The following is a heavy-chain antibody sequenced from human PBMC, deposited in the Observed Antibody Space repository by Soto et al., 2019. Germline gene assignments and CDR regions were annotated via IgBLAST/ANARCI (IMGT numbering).Heavy chain of an antibody. CDR1: GYTFTSYA. CDR3: ARAGKVRTIAACPNWFDP. Sequence: QVQLVQSGAEVKKPGASVKVSCKASGYTFTSYAMHWVRQAPGQRLEWMGWINAGNGNTKYSQKFQGRVTITRDTSASTAYMELSSLRSEDTAVYYCARAGKVRTIAACPNWFDPWGQGTLVTVSS. V-gene: IGHV1-3*01. D-gene: IGHD6-6*01. CDR2: INAGNGNT. J-gene: IGHJ5*02.